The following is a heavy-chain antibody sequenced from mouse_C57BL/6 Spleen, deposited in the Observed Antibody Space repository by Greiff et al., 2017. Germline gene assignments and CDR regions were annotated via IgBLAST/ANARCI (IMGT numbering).Heavy chain of an antibody. CDR1: GYTFTDYY. Sequence: VQLQQSGPVLVKPGASVKMSCKASGYTFTDYYMNWVKQSHGKSLEWIGVINPYNGGTSYNQKFKGKATLTVDKSSSTAYMDLNSLTSEDSAVYYCASSQSGTWDRGKGTTLTVSS. J-gene: IGHJ2*01. CDR2: INPYNGGT. V-gene: IGHV1-19*01. CDR3: ASSQSGTWD. D-gene: IGHD4-1*01.